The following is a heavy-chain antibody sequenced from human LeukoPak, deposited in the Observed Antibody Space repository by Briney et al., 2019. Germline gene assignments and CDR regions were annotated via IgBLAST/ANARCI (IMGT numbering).Heavy chain of an antibody. J-gene: IGHJ4*02. Sequence: ASVTVSCKASGYTFTGYYMHWVRQAPGQGLEWMGWINPNSGGTNYAQKFQGRVTMTRDTSISTAYMELSRLRSDDTAVYYCARERGIYYDSSGPMSYWGQGTLVTVSS. CDR1: GYTFTGYY. CDR3: ARERGIYYDSSGPMSY. CDR2: INPNSGGT. V-gene: IGHV1-2*02. D-gene: IGHD3-22*01.